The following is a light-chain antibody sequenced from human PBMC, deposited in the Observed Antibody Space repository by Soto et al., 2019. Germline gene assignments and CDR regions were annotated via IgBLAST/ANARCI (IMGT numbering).Light chain of an antibody. CDR1: QDIRRW. V-gene: IGKV1D-12*01. CDR2: AAS. Sequence: IQMTQSPSSVSASVGDRVTITCRASQDIRRWLAWYQQKPGKAPKLLIYAASSLQSGVPSRFSGSGSVTDFTLTISSLQPVDFAPYYCQQANRFPHTFGQGTKLEIK. CDR3: QQANRFPHT. J-gene: IGKJ2*01.